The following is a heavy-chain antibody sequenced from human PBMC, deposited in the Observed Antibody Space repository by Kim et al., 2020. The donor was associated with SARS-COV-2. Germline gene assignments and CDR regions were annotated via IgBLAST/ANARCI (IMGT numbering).Heavy chain of an antibody. V-gene: IGHV5-51*01. D-gene: IGHD3-10*01. Sequence: GESLKISCKXSGYSFTSYWIGWVRQMPGKGLEWMGIIYPGDSDTRYSPSFQGQVTISADKSISTAYLQWSSLKASDTAMYYCARRISTRGVSYYYYGMDVWGKGTTVTVSS. J-gene: IGHJ6*04. CDR3: ARRISTRGVSYYYYGMDV. CDR2: IYPGDSDT. CDR1: GYSFTSYW.